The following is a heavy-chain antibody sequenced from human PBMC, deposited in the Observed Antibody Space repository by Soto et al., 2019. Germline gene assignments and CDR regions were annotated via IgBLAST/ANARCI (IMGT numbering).Heavy chain of an antibody. J-gene: IGHJ4*02. D-gene: IGHD6-19*01. V-gene: IGHV3-33*01. CDR1: GFTFSSYG. CDR2: IWYDGSNK. CDR3: ARVPDSSGWLALDY. Sequence: GGSLRLSCAASGFTFSSYGMHWVRQAQGKGLERVAVIWYDGSNKYYADSVKGRFTISSDNSKNTLYLQMNSLISEDTAVYYCARVPDSSGWLALDYWGQGTLVTVSS.